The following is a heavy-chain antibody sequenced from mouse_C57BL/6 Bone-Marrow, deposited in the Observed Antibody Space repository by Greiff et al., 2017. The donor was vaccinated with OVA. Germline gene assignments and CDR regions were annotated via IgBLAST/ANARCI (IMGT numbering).Heavy chain of an antibody. D-gene: IGHD1-1*01. V-gene: IGHV1-69*01. J-gene: IGHJ2*01. Sequence: QVQLKQPGAELVMPGASVKLSCKASGYTFTSYWMHWVKQRPGQGLEWIGEIDPSDSYTNYNQKFKGKSTLTVDKSSSTAYMQLSSLTSEDSAVYYCARDYYGSSYPCDYWGQGTTLTVSS. CDR3: ARDYYGSSYPCDY. CDR1: GYTFTSYW. CDR2: IDPSDSYT.